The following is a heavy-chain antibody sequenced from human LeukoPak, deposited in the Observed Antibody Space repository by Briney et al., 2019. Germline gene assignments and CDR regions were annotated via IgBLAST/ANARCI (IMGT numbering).Heavy chain of an antibody. Sequence: ASVKVSCKASGYTFTSYDINWVRQAPGQGLEWMGWMNPNSGNTDYAQKFQGRVTMTRNTSISTAYMELSSLRSEDTAVYYCARGIGSTTVTTLEYYFDYWGQGTLVTVSS. CDR1: GYTFTSYD. CDR2: MNPNSGNT. CDR3: ARGIGSTTVTTLEYYFDY. D-gene: IGHD4-17*01. J-gene: IGHJ4*02. V-gene: IGHV1-8*01.